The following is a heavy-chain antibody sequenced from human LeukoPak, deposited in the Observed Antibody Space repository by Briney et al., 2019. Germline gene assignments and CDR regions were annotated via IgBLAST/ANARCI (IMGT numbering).Heavy chain of an antibody. CDR3: ARWKSYDYVWGSYRGQYYFDY. Sequence: ASAKVSCKASGYTFTSYGISWVRQAPGQGLEWMGWISAYNGNTNYAQKLQGRVTMTADTSTSTAYLELRSLRSDDTAVYYCARWKSYDYVWGSYRGQYYFDYWGQGTLVTVSS. CDR2: ISAYNGNT. V-gene: IGHV1-18*01. D-gene: IGHD3-16*02. J-gene: IGHJ4*02. CDR1: GYTFTSYG.